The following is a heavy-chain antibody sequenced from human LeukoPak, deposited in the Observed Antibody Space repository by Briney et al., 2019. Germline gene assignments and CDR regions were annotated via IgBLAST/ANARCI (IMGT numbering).Heavy chain of an antibody. Sequence: KAGGSLRLSCAASGFTFSSYSMNWVRQAPGKGLEWVSSISSSSSYIYYADSVKGRYTISRDNSKNTLYLQMNSLRAEDTAVYYCAKDGFLTTVIYFDYWGQGTLVTVSS. D-gene: IGHD4-11*01. J-gene: IGHJ4*02. V-gene: IGHV3-21*04. CDR2: ISSSSSYI. CDR3: AKDGFLTTVIYFDY. CDR1: GFTFSSYS.